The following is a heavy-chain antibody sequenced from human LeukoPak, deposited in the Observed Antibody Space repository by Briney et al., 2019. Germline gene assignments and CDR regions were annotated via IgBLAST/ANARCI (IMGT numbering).Heavy chain of an antibody. CDR1: GYSFSNYW. CDR2: LYPEEVAT. CDR3: ATTSMTRGYAINI. D-gene: IGHD3-10*01. Sequence: GESLKISCQGSGYSFSNYWIGWVRQMPGKGLDWIGILYPEEVATTYEPSFQGDVTISADKSTSTAYLQWSGLESSDTAKYYCATTSMTRGYAINIWGKGIMVTASS. J-gene: IGHJ3*02. V-gene: IGHV5-51*03.